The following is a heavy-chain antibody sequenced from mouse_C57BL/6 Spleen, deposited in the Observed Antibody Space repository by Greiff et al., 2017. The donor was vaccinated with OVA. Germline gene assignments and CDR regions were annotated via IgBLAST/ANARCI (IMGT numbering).Heavy chain of an antibody. CDR3: ARFFQLGSCFDY. J-gene: IGHJ2*01. CDR1: GFTFTDYY. Sequence: EVQLQQSGGGLVQPGGSLSLSCAASGFTFTDYYMSWVRQPPGKALEWLGFIRNKANGYTTEYSASVKGRFTISRDNSQSILYLQMHALRAEDSATYDCARFFQLGSCFDYWGQGTTLTVSS. D-gene: IGHD4-1*02. V-gene: IGHV7-3*01. CDR2: IRNKANGYTT.